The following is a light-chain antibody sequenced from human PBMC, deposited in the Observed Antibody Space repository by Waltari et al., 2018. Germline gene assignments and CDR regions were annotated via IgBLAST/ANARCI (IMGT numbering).Light chain of an antibody. CDR2: SAN. CDR3: QQSNSYPYT. V-gene: IGKV1-39*01. Sequence: DIPMSHSPSSLSASAADRLTITCRASQGISSYLNWYQQKPGKAPKLLISSANNLATGVPSRFSGSGSGTEFTLTISSLQPEDFATYYCQQSNSYPYTFGQGTKVEIK. J-gene: IGKJ2*01. CDR1: QGISSY.